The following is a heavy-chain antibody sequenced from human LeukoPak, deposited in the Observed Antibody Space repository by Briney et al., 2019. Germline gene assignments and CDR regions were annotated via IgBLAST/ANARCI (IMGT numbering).Heavy chain of an antibody. CDR1: GGSISSSNW. CDR2: IYHSGST. D-gene: IGHD3-22*01. V-gene: IGHV4-4*02. J-gene: IGHJ4*02. CDR3: AREETGYYYDSSGPVDY. Sequence: SGTLSLTCAVSGGSISSSNWWSWVRQPPGKGLEWIGEIYHSGSTNYNPSLKSRVTISVDKSKNQFSLKLSSVTAADTAVYYCAREETGYYYDSSGPVDYWGQGTLVTVSS.